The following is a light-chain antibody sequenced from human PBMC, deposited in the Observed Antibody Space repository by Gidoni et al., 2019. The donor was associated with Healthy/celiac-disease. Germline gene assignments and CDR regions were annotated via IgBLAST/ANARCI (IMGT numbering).Light chain of an antibody. CDR1: SSDVGGYNY. Sequence: QSALTQPASVSGSPAQSITISCTGTSSDVGGYNYVSWYQQHPGKAPKLMIYDVRNRPSGVSNRFSGSKSGNTASLTISGLQAEDEADYYCSSYTSSSTYVFGTGTKVTVL. J-gene: IGLJ1*01. CDR3: SSYTSSSTYV. CDR2: DVR. V-gene: IGLV2-14*01.